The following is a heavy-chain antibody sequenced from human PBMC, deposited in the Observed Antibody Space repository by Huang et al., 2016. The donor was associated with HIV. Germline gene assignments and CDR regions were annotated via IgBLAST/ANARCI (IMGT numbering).Heavy chain of an antibody. V-gene: IGHV3-30*03. CDR2: ISYDGSNK. D-gene: IGHD6-19*01. CDR3: ALKGDSSGWEYFRH. Sequence: QVQLVESGGGVVQPGRSLRLSCAASGFIFSNYGMHWVRQAPGKGREWVALISYDGSNKYYTDSVKGRFSISRDNSKNTLYLQMNSLRAEDTAVYYCALKGDSSGWEYFRHWGQGTLVTVSS. J-gene: IGHJ1*01. CDR1: GFIFSNYG.